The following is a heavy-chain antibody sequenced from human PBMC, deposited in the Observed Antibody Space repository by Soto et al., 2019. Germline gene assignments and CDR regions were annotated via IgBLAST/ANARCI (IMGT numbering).Heavy chain of an antibody. CDR2: IESKTDGGTT. CDR3: TTSFYFDSSGYHYGMDV. D-gene: IGHD3-22*01. J-gene: IGHJ6*02. CDR1: VFRVSNAW. Sequence: PGGSMGLACAASVFRVSNAWVYWVRQAPGKGLEWVGRIESKTDGGTTDCAAPVKGRFTISRDDSKNTLYLQMNSLKTEDTAVYYCTTSFYFDSSGYHYGMDVWGQGTTVTSP. V-gene: IGHV3-15*07.